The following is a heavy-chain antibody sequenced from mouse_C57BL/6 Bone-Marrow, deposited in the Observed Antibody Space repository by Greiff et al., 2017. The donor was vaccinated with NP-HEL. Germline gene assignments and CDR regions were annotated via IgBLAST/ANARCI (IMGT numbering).Heavy chain of an antibody. CDR3: ARSYDGYYAMDY. D-gene: IGHD2-12*01. V-gene: IGHV5-17*01. CDR1: GFTFSDYG. J-gene: IGHJ4*01. CDR2: ISSGSSTI. Sequence: EVMLVESGGGLVKPGGSLKLSCAASGFTFSDYGMHWVRQAPEKGLEWVAYISSGSSTIYYADTVKGRFTISRDNAKNTLFLQMTSLGSEDTAMYYCARSYDGYYAMDYWGQGTSVTVSS.